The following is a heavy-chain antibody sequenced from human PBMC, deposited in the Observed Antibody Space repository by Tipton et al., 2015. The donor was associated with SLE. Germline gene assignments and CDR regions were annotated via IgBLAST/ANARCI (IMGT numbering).Heavy chain of an antibody. Sequence: TLSLTCTVSGGSISSYYWSWIRQPPGKGLEWIGYIYYSGSTNYNPSLKSRVTISVVTSKNQFSLKLSSVTAADTAVYYCARVWGLGIAAFDIWGQGTMVTVSS. J-gene: IGHJ3*02. CDR1: GGSISSYY. CDR2: IYYSGST. V-gene: IGHV4-59*01. CDR3: ARVWGLGIAAFDI. D-gene: IGHD7-27*01.